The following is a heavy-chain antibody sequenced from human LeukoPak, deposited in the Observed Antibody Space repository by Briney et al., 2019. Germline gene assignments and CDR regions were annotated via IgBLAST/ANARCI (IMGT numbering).Heavy chain of an antibody. CDR1: GGSIRHYY. V-gene: IGHV4-59*01. CDR2: IFYSGST. D-gene: IGHD6-19*01. J-gene: IGHJ4*02. CDR3: AKSKGDSSGWYWLFDY. Sequence: SETLSLTCTVSGGSIRHYYWSWIRQPPGKGLEWIGHIFYSGSTNYNPSLKSRVTISLATSKNQFSLKLSSVTAADTAVYYCAKSKGDSSGWYWLFDYWGQGTLVTVS.